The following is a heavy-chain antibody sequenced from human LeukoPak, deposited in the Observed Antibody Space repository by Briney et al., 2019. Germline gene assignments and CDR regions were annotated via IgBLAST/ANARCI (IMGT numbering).Heavy chain of an antibody. Sequence: SETLSLTCTVSGGSVSSSNYYWSWIRQPPGKGLEWVGFFSYNVHSDYNPSLKSRVTISVDTSKNQFSLRLSSVTAADTAMYYCARAATSNSFFDSWGQGTLVTVSS. D-gene: IGHD4-11*01. CDR3: ARAATSNSFFDS. J-gene: IGHJ4*02. CDR2: FSYNVHS. CDR1: GGSVSSSNYY. V-gene: IGHV4-61*01.